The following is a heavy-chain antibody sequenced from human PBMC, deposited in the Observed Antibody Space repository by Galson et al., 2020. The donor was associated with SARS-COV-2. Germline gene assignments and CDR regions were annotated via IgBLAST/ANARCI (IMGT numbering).Heavy chain of an antibody. J-gene: IGHJ4*02. CDR2: ISGGGGST. CDR1: GFTFSRYA. D-gene: IGHD4-17*01. V-gene: IGHV3-23*01. Sequence: GGSLRLSCAASGFTFSRYAMAWVRQAPGKGLEWVSGISGGGGSTYYADSVKGRFTISRNISQNTVCLQMSSLRAEDTAVYYCAKDRGNDYGDQLDFWGQGTQVTVSS. CDR3: AKDRGNDYGDQLDF.